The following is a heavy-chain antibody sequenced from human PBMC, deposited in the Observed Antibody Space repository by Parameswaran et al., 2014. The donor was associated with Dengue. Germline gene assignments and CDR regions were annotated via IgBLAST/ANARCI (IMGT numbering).Heavy chain of an antibody. CDR2: FSSSSGFM. J-gene: IGHJ4*02. CDR3: GRSRGLTAITHGDY. V-gene: IGHV3-21*01. D-gene: IGHD1/OR15-1a*01. Sequence: WIRQPPGKGLEWVSAFSSSSGFMFYIDSVKGRFTMSRDNARNSLYLQMNNLRVEDTAVYYCGRSRGLTAITHGDYWGQGTLVTAS.